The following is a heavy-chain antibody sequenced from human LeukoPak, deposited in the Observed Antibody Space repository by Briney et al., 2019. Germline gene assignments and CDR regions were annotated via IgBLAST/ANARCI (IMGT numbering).Heavy chain of an antibody. V-gene: IGHV4-34*01. D-gene: IGHD3-22*01. J-gene: IGHJ4*02. CDR3: ARRDSSGLLDY. CDR1: GGSFSGYY. Sequence: SETLSLTCAVYGGSFSGYYWSWIRQPPGKGLEWIGEINHSGSTNYNPSLKSRVTISVDTSKNQFSLKLSSVTAADTAVYYCARRDSSGLLDYWGQGTLVTVSS. CDR2: INHSGST.